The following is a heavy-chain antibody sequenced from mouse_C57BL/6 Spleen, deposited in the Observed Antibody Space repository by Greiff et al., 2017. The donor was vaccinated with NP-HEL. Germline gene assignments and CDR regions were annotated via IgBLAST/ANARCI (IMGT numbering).Heavy chain of an antibody. J-gene: IGHJ2*01. CDR2: IDPETGGT. V-gene: IGHV1-15*01. Sequence: VKLQESGAELVRPGASVTLSCKASGYTFTDYEMHWVKQTPVHGLEWIGAIDPETGGTAYNQKFKGKAILTADKSSSTAYMELRSLTSEDSAVYYCTRDYYGSPFDYWGQGTTLTVSS. CDR3: TRDYYGSPFDY. D-gene: IGHD1-1*01. CDR1: GYTFTDYE.